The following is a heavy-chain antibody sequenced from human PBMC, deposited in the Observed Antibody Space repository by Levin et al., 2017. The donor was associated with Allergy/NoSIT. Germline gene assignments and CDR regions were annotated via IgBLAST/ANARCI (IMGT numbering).Heavy chain of an antibody. D-gene: IGHD2-2*01. CDR3: ATGFPLGEPAGLLRY. Sequence: SETLSLTCTVSSGSITGNTNYWGWIRQHPGKGLEWIGSIYYSGTTYYNPSLKSRVTISADTSKNQIALKLKSVSAADTAVYYCATGFPLGEPAGLLRYWGQGAPVTVSS. J-gene: IGHJ4*02. CDR1: SGSITGNTNY. V-gene: IGHV4-39*02. CDR2: IYYSGTT.